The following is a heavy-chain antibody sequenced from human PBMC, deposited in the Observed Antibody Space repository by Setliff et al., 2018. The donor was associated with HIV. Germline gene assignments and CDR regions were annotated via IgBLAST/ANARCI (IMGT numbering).Heavy chain of an antibody. V-gene: IGHV3-30*15. D-gene: IGHD4-4*01. CDR2: ISYDGSYI. CDR3: ARDHSNPVFYYYYYMDV. J-gene: IGHJ6*03. CDR1: GFSFSIYH. Sequence: GGSLRLSCAASGFSFSIYHMNWVRQAPGKGLEWVAFISYDGSYIYYADSMKGRFTISRDNSKNTLYLQMSSLRAEDTAVYYCARDHSNPVFYYYYYMDVWGKGTTVTVSS.